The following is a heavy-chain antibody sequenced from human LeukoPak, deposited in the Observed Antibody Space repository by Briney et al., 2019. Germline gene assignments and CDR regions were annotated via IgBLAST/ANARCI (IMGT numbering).Heavy chain of an antibody. V-gene: IGHV1-46*01. D-gene: IGHD3-10*01. CDR1: GYSFTSHY. CDR2: INPSGSST. Sequence: ASVKVSCKASGYSFTSHYMHWVRQAPGQGLEWLGLINPSGSSTLYAQKFQGRVTMTRDMSTTTDYMELSSLRSEDTAVYYCARVRRVVRGEWSYYFDYWGQGTLVTVSS. J-gene: IGHJ4*02. CDR3: ARVRRVVRGEWSYYFDY.